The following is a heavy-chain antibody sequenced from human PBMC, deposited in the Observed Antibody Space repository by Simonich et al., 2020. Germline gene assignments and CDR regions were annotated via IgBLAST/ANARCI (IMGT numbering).Heavy chain of an antibody. Sequence: QLQLQESGPGLVKPSETLSLTCTVSGGSISSSSYYWGWIRQPPGEGLEWIGSIYYSGSTYYNPSLKSRVTISLDTSKNQFSLKLSSVTAADAAVYYCARHAGFAFDIWGQGTMVTVSS. D-gene: IGHD6-13*01. CDR1: GGSISSSSYY. V-gene: IGHV4-39*01. CDR3: ARHAGFAFDI. J-gene: IGHJ3*02. CDR2: IYYSGST.